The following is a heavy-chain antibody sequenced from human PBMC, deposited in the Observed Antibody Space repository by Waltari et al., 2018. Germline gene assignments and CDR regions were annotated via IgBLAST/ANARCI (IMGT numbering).Heavy chain of an antibody. CDR3: ARGAMVRGRNWFDP. Sequence: QVQLVQSGAEVKKPGASVKVSCKASGYNFTGYSMHWVRQAPGQGLEWMGRINPNSGGTNYAQKFQGRVTMTRDTSISTAYMELSRLRSDDTAVYYCARGAMVRGRNWFDPWGQGTLVTVSS. CDR2: INPNSGGT. V-gene: IGHV1-2*06. D-gene: IGHD3-10*01. CDR1: GYNFTGYS. J-gene: IGHJ5*02.